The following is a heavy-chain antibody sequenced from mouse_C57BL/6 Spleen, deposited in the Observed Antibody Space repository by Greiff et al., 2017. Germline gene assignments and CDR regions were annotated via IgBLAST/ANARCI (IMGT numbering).Heavy chain of an antibody. J-gene: IGHJ2*01. CDR3: ARRITTVEVSFDY. CDR1: GFTFSSYA. V-gene: IGHV5-4*01. D-gene: IGHD1-1*01. Sequence: EVQGVESGGGLVKPGGSLKLSCAASGFTFSSYAMSWVRQTPEKRLEWVATISDGGSYTDYPDNVKGRFTISRDSAKNNLYLQMSHLKSEDTAMYYCARRITTVEVSFDYWGQGTTLTVSS. CDR2: ISDGGSYT.